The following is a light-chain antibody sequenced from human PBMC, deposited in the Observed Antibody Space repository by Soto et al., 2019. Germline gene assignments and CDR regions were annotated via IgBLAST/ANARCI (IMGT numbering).Light chain of an antibody. CDR3: MQFAHFPRT. Sequence: DVVLTQTPLSSPVTLGQPASISCRSSQSLVYSDGNTYLSWLQQRPGQPPRLLIYQISNRFSGVPDRFSGSGAGTDFTLKISRVEAEDVGFYYCMQFAHFPRTFGQGPKLEI. J-gene: IGKJ1*01. CDR1: QSLVYSDGNTY. V-gene: IGKV2-24*01. CDR2: QIS.